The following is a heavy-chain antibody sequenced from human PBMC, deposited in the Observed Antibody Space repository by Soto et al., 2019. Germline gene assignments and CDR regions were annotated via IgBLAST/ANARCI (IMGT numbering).Heavy chain of an antibody. J-gene: IGHJ4*02. CDR3: AKGGWGTVLDY. D-gene: IGHD3-10*01. CDR2: ISGSDGTT. Sequence: EVQLLESGGGLVQPGGSLRLSCAASGFTFSNYALTWVRQAPGKGLEWVSAISGSDGTTYYADSVKGRFTISRDHSMNTLYLQLDSLRGEDTAMYYCAKGGWGTVLDYWGQGTLVTVSS. V-gene: IGHV3-23*01. CDR1: GFTFSNYA.